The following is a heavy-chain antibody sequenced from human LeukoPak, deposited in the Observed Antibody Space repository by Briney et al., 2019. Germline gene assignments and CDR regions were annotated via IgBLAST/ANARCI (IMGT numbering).Heavy chain of an antibody. V-gene: IGHV4-34*01. CDR1: GGSFRGYY. D-gene: IGHD3-10*01. CDR2: INHSGST. CDR3: AGPRALGVTNAFDI. Sequence: PSETLSLICSVYGGSFRGYYWRWLRHPPGKGLEWIGEINHSGSTSYNPSLKSRVTISVDTSKSQFSLKLSTVTAADTAVYYCAGPRALGVTNAFDIWGQGTMVTVSS. J-gene: IGHJ3*02.